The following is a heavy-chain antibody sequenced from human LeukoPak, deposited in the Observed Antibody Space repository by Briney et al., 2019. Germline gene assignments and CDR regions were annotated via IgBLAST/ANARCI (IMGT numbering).Heavy chain of an antibody. Sequence: GGSLRLSCAASAFTFSNYRISGVPQAPGKGREWVANIKEDGSEINYVDSVKGRFTISRDNAKNSLYLQMNSLRVDDTAVYYCARDRGYSTFDYWGQGTLVTVSS. CDR2: IKEDGSEI. CDR1: AFTFSNYR. J-gene: IGHJ4*02. V-gene: IGHV3-7*01. CDR3: ARDRGYSTFDY. D-gene: IGHD4-23*01.